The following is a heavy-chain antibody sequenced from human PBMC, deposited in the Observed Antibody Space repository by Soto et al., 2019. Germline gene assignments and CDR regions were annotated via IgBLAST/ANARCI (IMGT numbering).Heavy chain of an antibody. CDR1: GGSISSYY. CDR3: ARLKYYYGSGSYYYFDY. D-gene: IGHD3-10*01. J-gene: IGHJ4*02. V-gene: IGHV4-59*08. CDR2: IYYSGST. Sequence: SETLSLTCTVSGGSISSYYWSWIRQPPGKGLEWIGYIYYSGSTNYNPSLKSRVTISVDTSKNQFSLKLSSVTAADTAVYYCARLKYYYGSGSYYYFDYWGQGTLVTVSS.